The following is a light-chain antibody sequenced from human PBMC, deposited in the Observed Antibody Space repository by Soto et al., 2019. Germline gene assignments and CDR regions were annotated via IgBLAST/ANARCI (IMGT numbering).Light chain of an antibody. CDR1: QSISSN. V-gene: IGKV3-15*01. CDR3: QQYNTWPPYT. CDR2: GAS. J-gene: IGKJ2*01. Sequence: EIVMTQSPATLSVSAGERATLSCRASQSISSNLAWYQQKPGQAPRLLIYGASTRATGIPARFSGSGSGTEFTLTISSLQSEDFALYFCQQYNTWPPYTFGQGTKLEMK.